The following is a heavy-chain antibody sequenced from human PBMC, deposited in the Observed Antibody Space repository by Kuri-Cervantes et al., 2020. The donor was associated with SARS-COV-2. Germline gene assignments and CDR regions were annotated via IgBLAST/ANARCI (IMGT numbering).Heavy chain of an antibody. J-gene: IGHJ3*02. Sequence: SETLSLTCTVSGGSISSYYWSWIRQPPGKGLEWIGYIYYSGSTNYNPSLKSRVTISVDTSKNQFSLKLSSVTAADTAVYYCARITIFGMVISGVFDTWGQGTMVTVSS. V-gene: IGHV4-59*01. CDR3: ARITIFGMVISGVFDT. D-gene: IGHD3-3*01. CDR1: GGSISSYY. CDR2: IYYSGST.